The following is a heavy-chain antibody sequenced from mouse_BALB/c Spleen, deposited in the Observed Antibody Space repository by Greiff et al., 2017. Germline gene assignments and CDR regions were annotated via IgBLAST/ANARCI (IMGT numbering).Heavy chain of an antibody. CDR1: GYTFTDYA. D-gene: IGHD2-14*01. CDR2: ISTYYGDA. Sequence: QGQLKESGAELVRPGVSVKISCKGSGYTFTDYAMHWVKQSHAKSLEWIGVISTYYGDASYNQKFKGKATMTVDKSSSTAYMELARLTSEDSAIYYCARGGYDGYFDVWGAGTTVTVSS. CDR3: ARGGYDGYFDV. J-gene: IGHJ1*01. V-gene: IGHV1S137*01.